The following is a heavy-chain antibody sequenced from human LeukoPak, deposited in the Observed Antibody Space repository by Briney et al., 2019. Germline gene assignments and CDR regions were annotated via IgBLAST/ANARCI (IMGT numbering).Heavy chain of an antibody. CDR2: TNPNSGNT. D-gene: IGHD1-26*01. Sequence: GASVKVSCKASGYTFTSYDINWVRQATGQGLEWMGWTNPNSGNTGYAQKFQGRVTITRNTSISTAYMELSSLRSEDTAVYYCASRASSGSYGRNDAFDIWGQGTMVTVSS. CDR1: GYTFTSYD. CDR3: ASRASSGSYGRNDAFDI. J-gene: IGHJ3*02. V-gene: IGHV1-8*03.